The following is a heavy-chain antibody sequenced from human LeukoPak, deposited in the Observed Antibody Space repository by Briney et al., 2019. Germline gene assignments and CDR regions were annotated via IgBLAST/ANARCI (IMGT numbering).Heavy chain of an antibody. V-gene: IGHV4-4*07. J-gene: IGHJ4*02. D-gene: IGHD6-13*01. CDR3: ARVTSSWYFDD. Sequence: SETLSLTCTVSGGSISGYYWSWIRQPAGKGLEWIGRIYTSGNTNYNPSLKSRVTMSVDTSNKQFSLKLNSVSAADTAVYYCARVTSSWYFDDWGQGTLVTVSS. CDR2: IYTSGNT. CDR1: GGSISGYY.